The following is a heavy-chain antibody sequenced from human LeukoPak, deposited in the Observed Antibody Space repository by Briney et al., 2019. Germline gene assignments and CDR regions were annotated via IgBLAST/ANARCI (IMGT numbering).Heavy chain of an antibody. Sequence: SETLSLTCTVSGGSINSYYWSWIRQPPGKGLEWIGYIYYSGSTNYNPSLKSRVTISVDTSKNQFSLKLSSVTAADTAVYYCARLGVVVPAAMEGYYYYGMDVWGQGTTVTVSS. J-gene: IGHJ6*02. D-gene: IGHD2-2*01. CDR3: ARLGVVVPAAMEGYYYYGMDV. V-gene: IGHV4-59*12. CDR1: GGSINSYY. CDR2: IYYSGST.